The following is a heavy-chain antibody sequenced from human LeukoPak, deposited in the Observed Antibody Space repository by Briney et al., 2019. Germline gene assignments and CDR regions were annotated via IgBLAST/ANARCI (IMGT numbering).Heavy chain of an antibody. J-gene: IGHJ3*02. CDR3: ATDGFLLWRGAFDI. CDR1: GFTFSSYA. Sequence: GGSLRLSCAASGFTFSSYAMSWVRQAPGKGLEWVSAISGSGGSTYYADSVKGRFTISRDNSRTTLWLQMNSLRAEDTAVYYCATDGFLLWRGAFDIWGQGTMVTVSS. V-gene: IGHV3-23*01. CDR2: ISGSGGST. D-gene: IGHD2-21*01.